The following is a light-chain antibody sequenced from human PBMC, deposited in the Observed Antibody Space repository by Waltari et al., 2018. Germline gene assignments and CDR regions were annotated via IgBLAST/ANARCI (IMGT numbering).Light chain of an antibody. CDR1: HHIDRY. CDR2: GAS. Sequence: DVHMTQSPSSLSASVGDTVTITCRASHHIDRYLKWYPQRPGNAPKLLIYGASTLQSGVPTRFSGSGAGTDFALTISGLQPEDFATYFCQQSSRSPWTFGQGTQVDI. CDR3: QQSSRSPWT. V-gene: IGKV1-39*01. J-gene: IGKJ1*01.